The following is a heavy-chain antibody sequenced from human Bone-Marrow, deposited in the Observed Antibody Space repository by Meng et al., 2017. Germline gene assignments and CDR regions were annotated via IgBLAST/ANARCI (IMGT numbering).Heavy chain of an antibody. CDR3: ARGYDSFRSNNWFDP. D-gene: IGHD3-9*01. Sequence: ASVKVSCKASGYTFTSYGISWVRQAPGQGLEWMGWISAYNGNTNYAQKFQGRVTITADKSTSTAYMELSSLRSEDTAVYYCARGYDSFRSNNWFDPWGQGTLVTVSS. CDR2: ISAYNGNT. J-gene: IGHJ5*02. CDR1: GYTFTSYG. V-gene: IGHV1-18*01.